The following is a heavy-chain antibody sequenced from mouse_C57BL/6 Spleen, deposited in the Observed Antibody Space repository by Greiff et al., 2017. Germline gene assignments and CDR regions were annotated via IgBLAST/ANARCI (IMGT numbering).Heavy chain of an antibody. D-gene: IGHD1-1*01. CDR1: GYTFTDYN. J-gene: IGHJ3*01. CDR2: INPNNGGT. V-gene: IGHV1-18*01. Sequence: VQLQQSGPELVKPGASVKIPCKASGYTFTDYNMDWVKQSHGKSLEWIGDINPNNGGTIYNQKFKGKATLTVDKSSSTAYMELRSLTSEDTAVYYCALYYYGSGAYWGQGTLVTVSA. CDR3: ALYYYGSGAY.